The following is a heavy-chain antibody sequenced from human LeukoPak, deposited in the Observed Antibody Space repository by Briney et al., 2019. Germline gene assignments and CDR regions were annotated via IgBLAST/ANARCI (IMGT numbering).Heavy chain of an antibody. CDR2: IIPILGIA. D-gene: IGHD1-26*01. CDR3: ARTSPIVGATGGAFDI. V-gene: IGHV1-69*02. Sequence: SVKVSCKASGGTFSSYTISWVRQAPGQGLEWMVRIIPILGIANYAQKFQGRVTITADKSTSTAYMELSSLRSEDTAVYYCARTSPIVGATGGAFDIWGQGTMVTVSS. J-gene: IGHJ3*02. CDR1: GGTFSSYT.